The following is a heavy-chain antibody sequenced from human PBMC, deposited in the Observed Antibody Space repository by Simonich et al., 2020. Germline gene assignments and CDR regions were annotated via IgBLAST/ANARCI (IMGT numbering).Heavy chain of an antibody. D-gene: IGHD4-17*01. CDR1: GFTFSSYE. V-gene: IGHV3-48*03. CDR2: SRRSGSTK. Sequence: EVQLVESGGGLVQPGGSLRLSCAASGFTFSSYEMNWVRQAPGMGLEWVSYSRRSGSTKYDADSVKGRFTISRDNAKNSLYLQMNSLRAEDTAVYYCARHYYGDYYFDYWGQGTLVTVSS. CDR3: ARHYYGDYYFDY. J-gene: IGHJ4*02.